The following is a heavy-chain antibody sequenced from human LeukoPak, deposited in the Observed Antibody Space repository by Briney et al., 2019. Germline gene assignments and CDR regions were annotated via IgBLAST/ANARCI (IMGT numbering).Heavy chain of an antibody. V-gene: IGHV1-69*13. CDR2: IIPIFGTA. CDR1: GGTFSSYA. D-gene: IGHD6-13*01. Sequence: SVKVSCKASGGTFSSYAISWVRQAPGQGLEWMGGIIPIFGTANYAQKFQGRVTITADESTSTVYMELSSLRSEDTAVYYCATEVRQQLVRFPLDYWGQGTLVTVSS. CDR3: ATEVRQQLVRFPLDY. J-gene: IGHJ4*02.